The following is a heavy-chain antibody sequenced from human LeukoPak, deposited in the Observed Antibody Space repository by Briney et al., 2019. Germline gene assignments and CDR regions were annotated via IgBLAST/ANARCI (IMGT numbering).Heavy chain of an antibody. CDR3: ARGRYSSSWTDY. Sequence: SETLSLTCAVYGGSFSGYYWSWIRQPPGKGLDWIGEINHSGSTNYNPSLKSRVTISVDTSKNQFSLKLSSVTAADTAVYYCARGRYSSSWTDYWGQGTLVTVSS. CDR1: GGSFSGYY. J-gene: IGHJ4*02. D-gene: IGHD6-13*01. V-gene: IGHV4-34*01. CDR2: INHSGST.